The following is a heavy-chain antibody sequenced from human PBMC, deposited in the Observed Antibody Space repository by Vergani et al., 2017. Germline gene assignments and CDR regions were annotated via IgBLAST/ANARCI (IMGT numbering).Heavy chain of an antibody. CDR1: GGSISSYY. J-gene: IGHJ6*02. CDR3: ARGGRWLALSMDV. CDR2: IYYSGST. Sequence: QVQLQESGPGLVKPSETLSLTCTVSGGSISSYYWSWIRQPPGKGLEWIGYIYYSGSTNYNPSLKSRVTISVDTSKNQFSLKLSSVTAADTAVYYCARGGRWLALSMDVWGQGTTVTVSS. V-gene: IGHV4-59*01. D-gene: IGHD6-19*01.